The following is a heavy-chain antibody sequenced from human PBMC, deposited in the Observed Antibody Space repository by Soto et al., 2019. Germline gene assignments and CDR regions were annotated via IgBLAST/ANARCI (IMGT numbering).Heavy chain of an antibody. D-gene: IGHD3-16*01. CDR1: GASMNNYY. J-gene: IGHJ4*02. CDR3: VRSGHSFGGVM. V-gene: IGHV4-59*01. CDR2: MYYSGGS. Sequence: QAQLQEWGPGLVKPSETLSLTCTVSGASMNNYYGSWVRQPPGKGLEWIGYMYYSGGSNSNPSLKGRVTISVDTSKNQLSLKLTSVTAADTAVYYCVRSGHSFGGVMWGQGTLVTVSS.